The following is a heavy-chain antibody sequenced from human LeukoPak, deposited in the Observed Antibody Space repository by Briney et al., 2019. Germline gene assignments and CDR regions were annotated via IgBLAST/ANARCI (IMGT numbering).Heavy chain of an antibody. Sequence: GGSLRLSCAASGFTFGSYAMSWVRQAPGKGLEWVSSISSSSSYIYYADSVKGRFTISRDNAKNSLYLQMNSLRAEDTAVYYCARDGSSLRSYPYYFDYWGQGTLVTVSS. CDR2: ISSSSSYI. CDR1: GFTFGSYA. D-gene: IGHD4-17*01. CDR3: ARDGSSLRSYPYYFDY. J-gene: IGHJ4*02. V-gene: IGHV3-21*01.